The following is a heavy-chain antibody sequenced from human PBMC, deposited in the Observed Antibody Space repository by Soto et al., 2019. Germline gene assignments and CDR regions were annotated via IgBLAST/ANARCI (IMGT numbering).Heavy chain of an antibody. CDR3: ARDYYFDHSGYYYGGDSFDI. V-gene: IGHV4-31*03. J-gene: IGHJ3*02. CDR2: IYYSGST. Sequence: PSETLSLTCTVSGDSISSGGYYWSWIRQHPGKGLEWIGYIYYSGSTYYNPSLKSRLTLSVDTSKNQFSLKLASVTAAETAVYYCARDYYFDHSGYYYGGDSFDIWGQGTVVTVSS. CDR1: GDSISSGGYY. D-gene: IGHD3-22*01.